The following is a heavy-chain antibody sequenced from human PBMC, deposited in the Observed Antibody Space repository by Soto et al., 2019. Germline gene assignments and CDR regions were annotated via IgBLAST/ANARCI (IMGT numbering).Heavy chain of an antibody. CDR2: ISSSSSTI. CDR1: GFTFSSYS. V-gene: IGHV3-48*01. D-gene: IGHD6-19*01. J-gene: IGHJ2*01. CDR3: AVTRVVRASGWYPWSNWYFDL. Sequence: GGSLRLSCAASGFTFSSYSMNWVRQAPGKGLEWVSYISSSSSTIYYADSVKGRFTISRDNAKNSLYLQMNSLRAEDTAVYYCAVTRVVRASGWYPWSNWYFDLWGRGTLVTVSS.